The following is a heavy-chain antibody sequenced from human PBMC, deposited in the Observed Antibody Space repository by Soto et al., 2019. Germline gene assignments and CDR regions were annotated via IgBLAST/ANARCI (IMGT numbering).Heavy chain of an antibody. V-gene: IGHV2-5*02. CDR1: GFSVSTSGVG. CDR3: PHKGGRGAGMDV. D-gene: IGHD2-15*01. Sequence: QITLKESGPTLVKPTQTLTLTCTFSGFSVSTSGVGVAWISQPPGKALEWLALIYWDDDKRYRPFLQRRVTNTKDTSKNHRVLTMTNIDPVDTATYYRPHKGGRGAGMDVWGQGTTVTVSS. J-gene: IGHJ6*02. CDR2: IYWDDDK.